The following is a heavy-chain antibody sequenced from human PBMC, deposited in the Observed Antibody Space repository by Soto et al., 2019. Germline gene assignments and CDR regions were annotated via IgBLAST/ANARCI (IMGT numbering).Heavy chain of an antibody. CDR3: ARDDVLCEGGRCYGVPLDV. J-gene: IGHJ6*04. D-gene: IGHD2-15*01. CDR2: IQSGGPT. Sequence: EVQLVESGGGLVQPGGSLRLSCAASGFTVSSKYMSWVRQAPGKGLEWVSLIQSGGPTYYADSVKGRFTISRDTSENTVHLQMDSRRAEDRAVYYWARDDVLCEGGRCYGVPLDVWGKGPTVTVSS. V-gene: IGHV3-66*01. CDR1: GFTVSSKY.